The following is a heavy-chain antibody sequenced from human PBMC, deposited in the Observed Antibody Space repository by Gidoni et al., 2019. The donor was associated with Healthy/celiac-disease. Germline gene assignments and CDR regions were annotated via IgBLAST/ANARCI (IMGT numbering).Heavy chain of an antibody. D-gene: IGHD3-22*01. CDR1: GGSISSSSYY. CDR3: ARTYYYDSSGYYYGY. V-gene: IGHV4-39*01. CDR2: IYYSGST. Sequence: QLQLQESGPGPVKPSETLSLTCTGSGGSISSSSYYWGWIRPPPGQGLAWIGSIYYSGSTYYNPSLKSRVTISVDTSKNQFSLKLSSVTAADTAVYYCARTYYYDSSGYYYGYWGQGTLVTVSS. J-gene: IGHJ4*02.